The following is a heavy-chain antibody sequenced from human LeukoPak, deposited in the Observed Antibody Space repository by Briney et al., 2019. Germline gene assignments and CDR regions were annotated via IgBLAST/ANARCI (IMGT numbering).Heavy chain of an antibody. CDR1: GFTFSSYW. J-gene: IGHJ2*01. CDR3: ARGDYDSSGYYYAPQHWYFDL. Sequence: PGGSLRLSCAASGFTFSSYWMHWVRQAPGKGLVWVSRINTDESSTTYADSVKGRFTISRDNAKNTLYLQMNSPRAEDTAVYYCARGDYDSSGYYYAPQHWYFDLWGRGTLVTVSS. D-gene: IGHD3-22*01. CDR2: INTDESST. V-gene: IGHV3-74*01.